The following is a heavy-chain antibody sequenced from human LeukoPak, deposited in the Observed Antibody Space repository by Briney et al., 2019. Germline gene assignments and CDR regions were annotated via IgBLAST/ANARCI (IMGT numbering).Heavy chain of an antibody. CDR2: ISTSGDRT. J-gene: IGHJ4*02. CDR3: ARSAVGTSCCTAVDY. V-gene: IGHV3-23*01. D-gene: IGHD1-26*01. CDR1: GFTFSTYA. Sequence: PGGSLRLSCAASGFTFSTYAMTWFRQAPGKGLEWVLGISTSGDRTYYADSVKGRFTISRDNSKNTLYLQMNSLRAEDTAEYYCARSAVGTSCCTAVDYWGQGTLVTVSS.